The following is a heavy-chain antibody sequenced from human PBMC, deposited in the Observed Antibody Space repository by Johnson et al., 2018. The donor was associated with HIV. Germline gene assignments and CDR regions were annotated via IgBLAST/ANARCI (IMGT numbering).Heavy chain of an antibody. V-gene: IGHV3-66*01. D-gene: IGHD1-26*01. CDR2: IYSGGKT. CDR3: AMERMGGFDI. CDR1: GFSVSNNY. J-gene: IGHJ3*02. Sequence: VQLVASGGGLVQSGGSLRLSCGASGFSVSNNYMNWVRQAPGKGLEWVPVIYSGGKTYYADSVKGRFTISRDNAKNSLYLQMNSLRAEDTAVYYCAMERMGGFDIWGQGTMVTVSS.